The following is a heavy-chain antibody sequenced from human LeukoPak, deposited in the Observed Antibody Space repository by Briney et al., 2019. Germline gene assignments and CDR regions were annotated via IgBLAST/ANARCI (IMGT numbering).Heavy chain of an antibody. Sequence: ASVKVSCKASGYTFTSYGISWVRQAPGQGLEWMGWISAYNGNTKYSQKFQGRVTITRDTSASTAYMELSSLRSEDTAVYYCARGRETVAGEIDYWGQGTLVTVSS. J-gene: IGHJ4*02. CDR3: ARGRETVAGEIDY. V-gene: IGHV1-18*01. CDR2: ISAYNGNT. CDR1: GYTFTSYG. D-gene: IGHD6-19*01.